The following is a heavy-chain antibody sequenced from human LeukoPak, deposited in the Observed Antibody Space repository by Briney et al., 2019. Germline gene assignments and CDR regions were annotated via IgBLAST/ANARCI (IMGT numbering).Heavy chain of an antibody. V-gene: IGHV1-69*04. J-gene: IGHJ4*02. CDR2: IIPILGIA. Sequence: SVTVSCKASGGTFSSYAISWVRQAPGQGLEWMGRIIPILGIANYAQKFQGRVTITADKSTSTAYMELSSLRSEDTAVYYCASSGPYYDSSGYKYGGQGTLVTVS. D-gene: IGHD3-22*01. CDR1: GGTFSSYA. CDR3: ASSGPYYDSSGYKY.